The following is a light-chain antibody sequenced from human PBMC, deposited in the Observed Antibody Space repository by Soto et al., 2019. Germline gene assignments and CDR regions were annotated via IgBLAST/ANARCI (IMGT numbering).Light chain of an antibody. CDR3: CSYAGSSTSYV. CDR2: EGS. V-gene: IGLV2-23*01. CDR1: SSDVGSYNV. Sequence: QSVLTQPASVSGSPGQSITISCTGTSSDVGSYNVVSWYQQHPGKAPKLMIYEGSKRPSGVSNRFSGSKSGNTASLTISGLQAEDEADYYCCSYAGSSTSYVFGTGTKVTVL. J-gene: IGLJ1*01.